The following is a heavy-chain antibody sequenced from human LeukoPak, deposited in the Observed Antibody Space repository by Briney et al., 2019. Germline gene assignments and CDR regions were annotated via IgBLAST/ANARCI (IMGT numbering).Heavy chain of an antibody. D-gene: IGHD2-21*01. CDR3: ARLYLDSSLFDF. CDR1: GFKFRGFW. Sequence: PGGSLRLSCAASGFKFRGFWMGWVRQAPGKGLEGVANIRQDGKEEYLLDSVEGRFSISRDNAKNSLYLQMNSLRVEDTALYYCARLYLDSSLFDFRGQGTLVTVSS. J-gene: IGHJ4*02. CDR2: IRQDGKEE. V-gene: IGHV3-7*01.